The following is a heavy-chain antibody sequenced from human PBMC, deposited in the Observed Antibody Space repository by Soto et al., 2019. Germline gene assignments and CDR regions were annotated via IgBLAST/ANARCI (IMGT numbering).Heavy chain of an antibody. CDR3: ARDLRYSAFDP. CDR1: GASVTSGRYY. V-gene: IGHV4-61*01. CDR2: IYYTGYT. Sequence: SETLSLTCTVSGASVTSGRYYGSWIRQPPGKGLEWIGYIYYTGYTNYNPSLKSRVTISVHTSKNQVSLKLTSVTAADTAMYYCARDLRYSAFDPWGQGTLVTVSS. D-gene: IGHD5-18*01. J-gene: IGHJ5*02.